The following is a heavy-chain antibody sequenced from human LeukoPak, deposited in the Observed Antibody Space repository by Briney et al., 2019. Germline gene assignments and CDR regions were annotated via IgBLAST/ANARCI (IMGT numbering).Heavy chain of an antibody. V-gene: IGHV1-8*01. CDR3: TRVFAGDEIGF. CDR1: GYTFTTYR. J-gene: IGHJ4*02. D-gene: IGHD3-3*01. Sequence: ASVKVSCKASGYTFTTYRINWVRQASGQGLEWMGWMDPNTGNTGYAQKFQGRVTMMRNTSISTAYMELSSLSSEDTAVYFCTRVFAGDEIGFWGQGTQVTVSS. CDR2: MDPNTGNT.